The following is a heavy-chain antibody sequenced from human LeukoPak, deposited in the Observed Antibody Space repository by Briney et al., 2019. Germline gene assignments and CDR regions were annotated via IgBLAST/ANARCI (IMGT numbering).Heavy chain of an antibody. D-gene: IGHD3-22*01. CDR1: RFTFSSYW. CDR2: IKQDGGEK. Sequence: GGSLRLSCAASRFTFSSYWMAWVRQAPGKGLEWVANIKQDGGEKHYVDSVQGRFTISRDNAKSSLYLQMNSLRADDTAVYYCARDVGYDSSGSYPYYFDYWGLGTLVTVSS. CDR3: ARDVGYDSSGSYPYYFDY. V-gene: IGHV3-7*05. J-gene: IGHJ4*02.